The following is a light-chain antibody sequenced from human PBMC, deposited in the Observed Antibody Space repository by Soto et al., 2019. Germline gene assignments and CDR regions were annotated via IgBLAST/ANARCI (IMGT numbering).Light chain of an antibody. V-gene: IGLV2-23*01. J-gene: IGLJ3*02. Sequence: QPVLTQPASVSGSPGQSITISCTGSSSDVGNYNLVSWYQQHPDKAPKLMIYEGTKRPSGVSDRFSGSKSGSTASLTISGLQAEDEADYYCCSYAGSSTWMFGGGTKLTVL. CDR3: CSYAGSSTWM. CDR2: EGT. CDR1: SSDVGNYNL.